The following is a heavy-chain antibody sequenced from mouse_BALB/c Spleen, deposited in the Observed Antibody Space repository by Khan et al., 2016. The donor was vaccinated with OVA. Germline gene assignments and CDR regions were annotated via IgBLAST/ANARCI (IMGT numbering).Heavy chain of an antibody. CDR3: ARGNYYGSSSWFGY. Sequence: QVKLQQSGAELMKPGASVKISCKATGYTFSSYWIEWVKQRPGHGLEWIGEILPGSGRNNYNEKFKGKATFTADTSSNTAYMQLSNLTSEDSAVYYCARGNYYGSSSWFGYWGQGTLVTVSA. CDR2: ILPGSGRN. CDR1: GYTFSSYW. D-gene: IGHD1-1*01. V-gene: IGHV1-9*01. J-gene: IGHJ3*01.